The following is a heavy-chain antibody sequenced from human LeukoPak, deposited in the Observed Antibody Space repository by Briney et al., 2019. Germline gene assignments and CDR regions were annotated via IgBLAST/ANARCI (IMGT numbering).Heavy chain of an antibody. D-gene: IGHD6-6*01. CDR3: ARDWGVSARPGYMDV. CDR2: IYYSGST. CDR1: GGSISSYY. V-gene: IGHV4-59*01. J-gene: IGHJ6*03. Sequence: PSETLSLTCTVSGGSISSYYWSWIRQPPGKGLERIGYIYYSGSTNYNPSLKSRVTISVDTSKNQFSLRLSPVTAADTAVYYCARDWGVSARPGYMDVWGKGTTVTVSS.